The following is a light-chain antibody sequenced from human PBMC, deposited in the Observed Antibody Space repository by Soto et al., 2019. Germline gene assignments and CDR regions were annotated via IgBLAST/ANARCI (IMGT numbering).Light chain of an antibody. CDR3: QQCGSSRCT. CDR2: AAS. V-gene: IGKV3-20*01. J-gene: IGKJ1*01. CDR1: QSVSSYY. Sequence: EIVLTQSPGILSSSPGERDTLSCRASQSVSSYYLAWYQQKPGQAPSLLIYAASSRATGIPDRFSGGGSGTHFTLTIIIMEPKVFAVYYCQQCGSSRCTFGQGTEMVIK.